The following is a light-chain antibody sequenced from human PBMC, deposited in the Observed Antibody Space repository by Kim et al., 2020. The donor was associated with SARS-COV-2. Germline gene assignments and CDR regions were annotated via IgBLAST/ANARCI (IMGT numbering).Light chain of an antibody. CDR2: AVS. J-gene: IGKJ2*01. Sequence: DIQMTQSPSSLSASVGDRVTITCRASQAIRKYVAWYQQKPGKIPKLLIHAVSTLQSGVPSRFSGGGSGTDFTLTIRGLQPEDVATYYCQTYDTVPYNFGQGTKLEF. V-gene: IGKV1-27*01. CDR1: QAIRKY. CDR3: QTYDTVPYN.